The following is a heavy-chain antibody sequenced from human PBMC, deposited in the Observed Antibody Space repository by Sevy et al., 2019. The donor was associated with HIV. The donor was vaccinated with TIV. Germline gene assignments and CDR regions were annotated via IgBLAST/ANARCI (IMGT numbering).Heavy chain of an antibody. V-gene: IGHV3-53*01. CDR2: IYSGGST. D-gene: IGHD3-22*01. Sequence: GGSLRLSCAASGFTVSSNYMSWVRQAPGKGLEWVSVIYSGGSTYYADSVKGRFTISRDNSKNTLYLQMNSLRAEDTAVYYCATGGRGYDSSGYYFFARAFDTWGQGTMVTVSS. CDR3: ATGGRGYDSSGYYFFARAFDT. CDR1: GFTVSSNY. J-gene: IGHJ3*02.